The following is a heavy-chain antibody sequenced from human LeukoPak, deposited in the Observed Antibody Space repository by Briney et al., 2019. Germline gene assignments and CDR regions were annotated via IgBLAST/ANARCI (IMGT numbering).Heavy chain of an antibody. Sequence: SQTLSLTCTVSGGSISRGDYYWSWIRQPPGKGLEWIGYIYYSGSTNYNPSLKSRVTISVDTSKNQFSLKLSSVTAADTAVYYCARRIRGSSPDYYYGMDVWGQGTTVTVSS. J-gene: IGHJ6*02. V-gene: IGHV4-61*08. CDR2: IYYSGST. CDR1: GGSISRGDYY. D-gene: IGHD6-6*01. CDR3: ARRIRGSSPDYYYGMDV.